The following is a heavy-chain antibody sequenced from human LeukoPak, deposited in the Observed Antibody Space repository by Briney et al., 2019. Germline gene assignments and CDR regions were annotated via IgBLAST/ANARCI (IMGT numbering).Heavy chain of an antibody. CDR3: ARGRRDGYSYYYMDV. CDR1: GFTFSNYA. CDR2: ISYSGST. J-gene: IGHJ6*03. Sequence: PGGSLRLSCAASGFTFSNYAMRWVRQPPGKGLEWIGSISYSGSTHYNPSLKSRVTISVDTSKNQFPLKLRSVTAADTAVYYCARGRRDGYSYYYMDVWGQGTTVTISS. D-gene: IGHD5-24*01. V-gene: IGHV4-39*01.